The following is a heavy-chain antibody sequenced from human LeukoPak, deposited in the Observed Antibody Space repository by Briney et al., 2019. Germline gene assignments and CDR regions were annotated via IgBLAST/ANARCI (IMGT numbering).Heavy chain of an antibody. V-gene: IGHV3-20*04. CDR1: GFTFDDYG. Sequence: PGGSLRLSCAASGFTFDDYGMSWVRQAPGKGLEWVSGINWNGGSTDYADSVKGRFTISRDNAKNSLYLQMNSLRVEDTALYYCARVQRELMSYYFDYWGQGTLVTVSS. CDR3: ARVQRELMSYYFDY. D-gene: IGHD1-1*01. CDR2: INWNGGST. J-gene: IGHJ4*02.